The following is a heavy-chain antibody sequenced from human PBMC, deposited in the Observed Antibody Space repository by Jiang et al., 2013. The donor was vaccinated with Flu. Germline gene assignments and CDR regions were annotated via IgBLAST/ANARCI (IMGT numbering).Heavy chain of an antibody. CDR1: GGSISGHY. Sequence: GLVKPSETLSLTCSVSGGSISGHYWSWIRQPPGKGLEWIGYMYNSGTTSYNSSLKSRVTIFVDTSKNQLSLRLTSVTAADTAVYYCARDSRDGYNSEGYRYFYGLDVWGQGTTVTV. V-gene: IGHV4-59*11. CDR2: MYNSGTT. J-gene: IGHJ6*02. D-gene: IGHD5-24*01. CDR3: ARDSRDGYNSEGYRYFYGLDV.